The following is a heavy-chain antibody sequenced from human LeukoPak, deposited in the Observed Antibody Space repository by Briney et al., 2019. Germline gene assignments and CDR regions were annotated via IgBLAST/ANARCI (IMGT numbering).Heavy chain of an antibody. V-gene: IGHV4-39*02. Sequence: PSETLSLTCTVSGGSLNSSHYYWGWTRQPPGQGLEWIGSIYYSGSTYYNPSLKSRVTISVDTSKNQFSLKVSSVTSADTAVYYCARGLLWFGESLDHYWGQGTLVTVSS. CDR1: GGSLNSSHYY. CDR3: ARGLLWFGESLDHY. J-gene: IGHJ4*02. D-gene: IGHD3-10*01. CDR2: IYYSGST.